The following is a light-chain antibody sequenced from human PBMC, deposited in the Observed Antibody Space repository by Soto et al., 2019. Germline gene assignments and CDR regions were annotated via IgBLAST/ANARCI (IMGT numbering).Light chain of an antibody. V-gene: IGKV3-20*01. Sequence: EIVLSQSPGTLSLSPGERATFSCRASQSVSNNYLAWYQQKPGQAPRLLIYDASSRATGIPDRFSGGGSGTDFTLTISRLEPEDFAVYYCQQYGTSPWTFGQGTKVDI. J-gene: IGKJ1*01. CDR3: QQYGTSPWT. CDR1: QSVSNNY. CDR2: DAS.